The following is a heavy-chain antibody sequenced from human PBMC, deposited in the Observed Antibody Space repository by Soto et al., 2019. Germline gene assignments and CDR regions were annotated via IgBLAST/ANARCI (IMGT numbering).Heavy chain of an antibody. CDR1: GFTFSSYD. J-gene: IGHJ4*02. CDR2: ISGSGGST. D-gene: IGHD1-26*01. CDR3: AKDRDSGSYFDY. V-gene: IGHV3-23*01. Sequence: EVQLLESGGGLVQPGGSLRLSCAASGFTFSSYDMNWVRQAPGLGLEWVSAISGSGGSTYYADSVKGRFTISRDNSKSTLYLQMNSLRAEDTAAYYCAKDRDSGSYFDYWGQGTLVTVSS.